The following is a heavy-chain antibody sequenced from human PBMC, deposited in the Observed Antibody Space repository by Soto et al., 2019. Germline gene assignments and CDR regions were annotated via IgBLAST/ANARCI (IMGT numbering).Heavy chain of an antibody. Sequence: QMQLVESGGGVVQPGRSLRLSCVGSGFTFRSDGMHWVRQAPGKGLEWVALISHDGNNKYYADSVKGRFTISRDNSNNTLHLQMYSLRAEVTAVYYCAKDRRIVVMVYGGMDVWGQGTTVTVSS. CDR1: GFTFRSDG. D-gene: IGHD2-8*01. CDR2: ISHDGNNK. CDR3: AKDRRIVVMVYGGMDV. V-gene: IGHV3-30*18. J-gene: IGHJ6*02.